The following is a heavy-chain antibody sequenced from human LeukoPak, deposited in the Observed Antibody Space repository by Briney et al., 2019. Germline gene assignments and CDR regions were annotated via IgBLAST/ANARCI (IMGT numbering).Heavy chain of an antibody. V-gene: IGHV5-51*01. D-gene: IGHD4-17*01. CDR1: GYSFTSYW. CDR3: ARMDDYGDYGIY. CDR2: IHPADSDT. Sequence: GESLKISCNGSGYSFTSYWIGWVRLMPGKGLEWMGIIHPADSDTRFSPSFLGQVTISADKSINTAYLQWSRLKASDTAIYYCARMDDYGDYGIYWGQGTLVTVSS. J-gene: IGHJ4*02.